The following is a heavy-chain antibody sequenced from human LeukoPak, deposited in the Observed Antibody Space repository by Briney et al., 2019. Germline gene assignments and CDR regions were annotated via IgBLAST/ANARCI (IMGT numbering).Heavy chain of an antibody. CDR1: GGTFSSYA. J-gene: IGHJ4*02. CDR3: AREFLDIVVVPAAFDY. V-gene: IGHV1-2*02. D-gene: IGHD2-2*03. CDR2: INPNSGGT. Sequence: ASVKVSCKASGGTFSSYAISWVRQAPGQGLEWMGWINPNSGGTNYAQKFQGRVTMTRDTSISTDYMELSRLRSDDTAVYYCAREFLDIVVVPAAFDYWGQGTLVTVSS.